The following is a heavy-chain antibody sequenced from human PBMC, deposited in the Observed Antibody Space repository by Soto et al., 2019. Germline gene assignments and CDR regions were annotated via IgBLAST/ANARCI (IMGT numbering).Heavy chain of an antibody. Sequence: GGPVKVSFKASGYTFTNYYMHWVRQAPGQGLEWMGIIYPSGGSTRNAQKFQGRVTMTRDTSTSTVYMELSSLRSEDTAVYYCARDFSGPMDYWGRGTLVTVSS. D-gene: IGHD3-10*01. CDR1: GYTFTNYY. CDR3: ARDFSGPMDY. J-gene: IGHJ4*02. V-gene: IGHV1-46*01. CDR2: IYPSGGST.